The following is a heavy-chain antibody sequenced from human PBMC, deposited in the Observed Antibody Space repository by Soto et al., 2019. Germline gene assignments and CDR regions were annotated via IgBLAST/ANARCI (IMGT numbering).Heavy chain of an antibody. Sequence: QLQLQESGPGLVTPSETLSLTCTVSGGSISSSSYYWGWIRQPPGKGLEWIGSIYYSGSTYYNPSLKSRVTISVDTSKNQCSLKLSSVTAADTAVYYGARLRQQGLAAFDYWGQGTLVTVSS. CDR2: IYYSGST. J-gene: IGHJ4*02. D-gene: IGHD6-19*01. CDR3: ARLRQQGLAAFDY. CDR1: GGSISSSSYY. V-gene: IGHV4-39*01.